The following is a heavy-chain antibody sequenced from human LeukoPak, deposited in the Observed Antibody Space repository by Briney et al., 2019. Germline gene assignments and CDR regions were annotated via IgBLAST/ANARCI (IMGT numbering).Heavy chain of an antibody. J-gene: IGHJ5*02. CDR1: GFTFSSYG. D-gene: IGHD2-15*01. CDR3: AKDPYRVVVATGNYLDP. V-gene: IGHV3-30*18. CDR2: ISHDGSNI. Sequence: SGGSLRLSCAASGFTFSSYGMHWVRQAPGKGLEWVAVISHDGSNIYYGDSVEGRFSISRDNSKNTLYLQMNSLRVEDTAVYYCAKDPYRVVVATGNYLDPWGQGTLVTVSS.